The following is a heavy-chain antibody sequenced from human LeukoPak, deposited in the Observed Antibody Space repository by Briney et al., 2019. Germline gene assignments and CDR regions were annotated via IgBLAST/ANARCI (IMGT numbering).Heavy chain of an antibody. CDR1: GFTFSSYS. CDR2: ISSSSSTI. J-gene: IGHJ4*02. D-gene: IGHD6-13*01. Sequence: QPGGSLRLSCAASGFTFSSYSMNWVRQAPGKGLECVSYISSSSSTIYYADSVRGRFTISRDNSKNTLYLQMNSLRAEDTAVYYCARDLDSSSSNNFDYWGQGTLVTVSS. CDR3: ARDLDSSSSNNFDY. V-gene: IGHV3-48*01.